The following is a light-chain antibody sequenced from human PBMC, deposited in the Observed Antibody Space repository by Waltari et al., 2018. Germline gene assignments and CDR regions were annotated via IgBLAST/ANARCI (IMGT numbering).Light chain of an antibody. CDR1: VLAKGF. CDR2: KES. Sequence: SYELTQPSSESVSQGQTAEITCSGDVLAKGFVRWFVQRPGQAPVLIIYKESERPSGVPERFSGSRSGTTVTLTISGAQVEDEADYYCYSATDNRLLFGGGTKLTVL. V-gene: IGLV3-27*01. CDR3: YSATDNRLL. J-gene: IGLJ2*01.